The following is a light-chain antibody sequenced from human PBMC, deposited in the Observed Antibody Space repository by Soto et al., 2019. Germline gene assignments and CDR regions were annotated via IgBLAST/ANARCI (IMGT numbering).Light chain of an antibody. V-gene: IGKV3-20*01. CDR1: QSVRSNY. Sequence: EIVLTQSPGTLSLSPGERATLSCRASQSVRSNYLAWYQQKPGQAPRILIYGASSRATGIPDRFSGTGSGTDFTLTISRLEPEDVAVYYCQQYGGSPYTFGQGTKLEIK. J-gene: IGKJ2*01. CDR3: QQYGGSPYT. CDR2: GAS.